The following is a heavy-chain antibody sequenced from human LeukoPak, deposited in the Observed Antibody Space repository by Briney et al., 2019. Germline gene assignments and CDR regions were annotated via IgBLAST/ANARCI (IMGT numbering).Heavy chain of an antibody. Sequence: GGSLRLSCAASGFTVSSNYMSWVRQAPGKGLEWVSVICSGGSTYYADSVKGRFTISRDNSKNTLYLQMNSLRAEDTAVYYCARRLHYYDSSGYPDDAFDIWGQGTMVTVSS. CDR2: ICSGGST. CDR3: ARRLHYYDSSGYPDDAFDI. V-gene: IGHV3-66*01. J-gene: IGHJ3*02. D-gene: IGHD3-22*01. CDR1: GFTVSSNY.